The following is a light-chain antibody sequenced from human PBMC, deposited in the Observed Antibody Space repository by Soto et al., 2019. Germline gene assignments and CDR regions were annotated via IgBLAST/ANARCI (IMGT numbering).Light chain of an antibody. J-gene: IGKJ4*01. V-gene: IGKV3D-20*02. Sequence: ELVLTQSPGTRSLSPEEGATLSCRASQRVGSNYLAWYQQKPGQPPRLLIQDASRRATGIPDRFSGSGSGADFTLTLRCLEPGDFAVYYCQQRSNWPLTFGGGTKVDIK. CDR2: DAS. CDR1: QRVGSNY. CDR3: QQRSNWPLT.